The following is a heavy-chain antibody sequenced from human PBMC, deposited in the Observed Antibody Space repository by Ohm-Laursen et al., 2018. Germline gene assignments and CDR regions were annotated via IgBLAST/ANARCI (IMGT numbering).Heavy chain of an antibody. Sequence: GSLRLSCAASGFTFSSYSMNWVRQAPGKGLEWVSSISSSSSYIYYADSVKGRFTISRDNAKNSLYLQMNSLRTEDTALYYCAKDLDLYAFDIWGQGTMVTVSS. CDR2: ISSSSSYI. D-gene: IGHD3-9*01. V-gene: IGHV3-21*04. CDR3: AKDLDLYAFDI. CDR1: GFTFSSYS. J-gene: IGHJ3*02.